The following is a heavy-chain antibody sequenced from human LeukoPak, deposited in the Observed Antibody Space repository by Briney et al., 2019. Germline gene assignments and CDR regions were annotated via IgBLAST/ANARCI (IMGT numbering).Heavy chain of an antibody. V-gene: IGHV1-69*02. Sequence: SVKVSCKASGGTFSSYTISLVRQAPGQGLEWMGRIIPILGIANYAQKFQGRVTITADKSTSTAYMELSSLRSEDTAVYYCASPGENPGTAMARYYFDYWGQGTLVTVSS. J-gene: IGHJ4*02. D-gene: IGHD5-18*01. CDR3: ASPGENPGTAMARYYFDY. CDR2: IIPILGIA. CDR1: GGTFSSYT.